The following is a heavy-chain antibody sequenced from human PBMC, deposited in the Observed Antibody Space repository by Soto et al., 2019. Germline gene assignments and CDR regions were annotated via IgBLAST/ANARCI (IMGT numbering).Heavy chain of an antibody. J-gene: IGHJ4*02. V-gene: IGHV1-18*01. CDR3: SRDVGSDLCAPGAVFGS. D-gene: IGHD3-3*01. Sequence: ASVKVSLKASGYIFTRYGISWVQQAPCQWLQSVGWVSAYNSNRKYAQNLQGRVTLTTDTSTYTAYLELRSPQSYDTAVYYWSRDVGSDLCAPGAVFGSRGQGAQGTVSS. CDR1: GYIFTRYG. CDR2: VSAYNSNR.